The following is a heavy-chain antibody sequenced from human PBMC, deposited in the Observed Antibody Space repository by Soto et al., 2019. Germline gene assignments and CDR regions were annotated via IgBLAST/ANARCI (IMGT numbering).Heavy chain of an antibody. CDR3: ARGRSYYYGSGSYSPLGY. Sequence: QVQLQQWGAGLLKPSETLSLTCAVYGGSFSGYYWSWIRQPPGKGLEWIGEINHSGSTNYNPSLKIRVTISVDTSKNQFSLKLSSVTAADTAVYYCARGRSYYYGSGSYSPLGYWGQGTLVTVSS. V-gene: IGHV4-34*01. D-gene: IGHD3-10*01. CDR1: GGSFSGYY. J-gene: IGHJ4*02. CDR2: INHSGST.